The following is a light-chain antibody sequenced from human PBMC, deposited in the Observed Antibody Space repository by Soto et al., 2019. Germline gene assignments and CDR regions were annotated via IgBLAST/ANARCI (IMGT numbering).Light chain of an antibody. CDR1: SSDVGGYNY. CDR2: XXX. Sequence: QSALTQPPSASGSPGQSVTISCTGTSSDVGGYNYVSWYQQHPGKAPKLMIYXXXXXPSGVPDRFSGSKSGNTASLTVSGXXXXXXXXYYCSSYAGSNNLFGGGTKVTVL. CDR3: SSYAGSNNL. J-gene: IGLJ2*01. V-gene: IGLV2-8*01.